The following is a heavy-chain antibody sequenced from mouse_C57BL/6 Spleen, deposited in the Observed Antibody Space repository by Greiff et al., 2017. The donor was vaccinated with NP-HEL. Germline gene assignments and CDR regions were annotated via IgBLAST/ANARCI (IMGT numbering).Heavy chain of an antibody. V-gene: IGHV5-4*03. D-gene: IGHD1-1*02. CDR2: ISDGGSYT. J-gene: IGHJ1*03. CDR3: ARRNYYALWYFDV. CDR1: GFTFSSYA. Sequence: DVMLVESGGGLVKPGGSLKLSCAASGFTFSSYAMSWVRQTPEKRLEWVATISDGGSYTNYPDNVKGRFTISRDNAKNNLYLQMSHLKSEDTAMYYCARRNYYALWYFDVWGTWTTVTVSS.